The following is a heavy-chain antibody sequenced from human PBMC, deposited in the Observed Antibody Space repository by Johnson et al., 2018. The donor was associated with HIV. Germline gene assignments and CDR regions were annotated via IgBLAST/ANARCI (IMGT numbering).Heavy chain of an antibody. D-gene: IGHD2-21*01. J-gene: IGHJ3*02. Sequence: EVQLVESGGGLVQPGGSLRLSCAASGFTFSSYAMSWVRQAPGKGLEWVSAISGSGGSTYYADSVKGRFTISRDNSKNTLYLQMNSLRAEDTAVYYCAKDFLYCGGDCYSGAFDIWGQGTMVTVSS. V-gene: IGHV3-23*04. CDR3: AKDFLYCGGDCYSGAFDI. CDR2: ISGSGGST. CDR1: GFTFSSYA.